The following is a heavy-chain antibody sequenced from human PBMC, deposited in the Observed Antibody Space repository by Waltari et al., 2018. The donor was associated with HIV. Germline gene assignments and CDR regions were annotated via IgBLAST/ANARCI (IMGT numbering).Heavy chain of an antibody. CDR3: ARRYDSGTNIAGY. J-gene: IGHJ4*02. D-gene: IGHD3-10*01. CDR1: GYTFTSYA. CDR2: MNPNSGNT. V-gene: IGHV1-8*01. Sequence: QVQLVQSGAEVTKPGASVKVSCKASGYTFTSYAINWVRQATGQGLEWMGWMNPNSGNTGYAQKFQGRVTMTRNTSISTAYMELSGLRSEDTAVYYCARRYDSGTNIAGYWGQGTLVTVSS.